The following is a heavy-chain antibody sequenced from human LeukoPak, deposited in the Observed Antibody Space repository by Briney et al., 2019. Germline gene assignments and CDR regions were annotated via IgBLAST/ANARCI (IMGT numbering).Heavy chain of an antibody. CDR2: IKQDGSEK. J-gene: IGHJ4*02. D-gene: IGHD1-26*01. Sequence: GASLRLSGAASGFTFSSYWMSWARQAPGKGVEWVPNIKQDGSEKNYLGSVKGRFTISRDNAKNSLYLQMNSLRAEDTAVYYCYVGPTDYWGQGTLVTVSS. CDR1: GFTFSSYW. V-gene: IGHV3-7*01. CDR3: YVGPTDY.